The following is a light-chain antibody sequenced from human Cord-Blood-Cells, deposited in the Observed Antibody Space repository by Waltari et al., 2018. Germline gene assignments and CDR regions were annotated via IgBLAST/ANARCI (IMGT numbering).Light chain of an antibody. CDR1: QSVSSSY. CDR3: QQYGSSPMYT. J-gene: IGKJ2*01. CDR2: GAS. Sequence: EIVLTQSPGTLSVSPGARATLSCRASQSVSSSYLAWYQQKPGQAPRLLIYGASSRATGIPDRFSGSGSGTDFTLTISRLEPEDFAVYYCQQYGSSPMYTFGQGTKLEIK. V-gene: IGKV3-20*01.